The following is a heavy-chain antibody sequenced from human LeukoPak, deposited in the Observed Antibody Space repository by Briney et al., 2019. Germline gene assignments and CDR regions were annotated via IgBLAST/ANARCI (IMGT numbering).Heavy chain of an antibody. CDR1: GFTFSDYY. Sequence: GGSLRLSCTASGFTFSDYYMSWIRQAPGKGLEWVSYISSSSSYTNYADSVKGRFTISRDNAKNSLYLQMNSLRAGDSAVYYCAKDQVGGASDYWGQGTLVTVSS. CDR2: ISSSSSYT. D-gene: IGHD4-23*01. CDR3: AKDQVGGASDY. J-gene: IGHJ4*02. V-gene: IGHV3-11*05.